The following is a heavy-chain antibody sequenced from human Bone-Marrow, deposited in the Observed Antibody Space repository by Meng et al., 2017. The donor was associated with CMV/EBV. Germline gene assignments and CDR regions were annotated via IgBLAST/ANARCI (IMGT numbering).Heavy chain of an antibody. CDR2: INPNSGGT. Sequence: ASVKVSCKGSGYSFTSYWIGWVRQAPGQGLEWMGWINPNSGGTNYAQKFQGRVTMTRDTSISTAYMELSRLRSDDTAVYYCARLDPWLARFDYWGQGTLVTVSS. J-gene: IGHJ4*02. CDR3: ARLDPWLARFDY. D-gene: IGHD3-22*01. V-gene: IGHV1-2*02. CDR1: GYSFTSYW.